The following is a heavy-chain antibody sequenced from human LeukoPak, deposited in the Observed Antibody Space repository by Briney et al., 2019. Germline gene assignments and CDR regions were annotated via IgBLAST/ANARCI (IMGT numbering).Heavy chain of an antibody. J-gene: IGHJ3*02. CDR1: EFTFSDYY. CDR2: ISSSGSTI. Sequence: GGSLRLSCAASEFTFSDYYMSWIRRAPGKGLEWVSYISSSGSTIYYADSVKGRFTISRDNAKNSLYLQMNSLRAEDTAVYYCARDLWDILTGYYNLLDAFDIWGQGTMVTVSS. V-gene: IGHV3-11*01. CDR3: ARDLWDILTGYYNLLDAFDI. D-gene: IGHD3-9*01.